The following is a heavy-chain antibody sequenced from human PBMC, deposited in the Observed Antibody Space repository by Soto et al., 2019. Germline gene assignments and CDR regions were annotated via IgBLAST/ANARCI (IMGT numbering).Heavy chain of an antibody. J-gene: IGHJ4*02. V-gene: IGHV3-21*01. CDR2: ISTSSTYI. CDR1: GFTFSGYV. Sequence: GGSLRLSCVASGFTFSGYVMNWIRQAPGKWLEWVSSISTSSTYIYYADSVKGRFTISRDNAKNSLYVQMNSVRAEDTAVYYWARGSNGDLDYWGQGXLVTVSS. CDR3: ARGSNGDLDY. D-gene: IGHD4-17*01.